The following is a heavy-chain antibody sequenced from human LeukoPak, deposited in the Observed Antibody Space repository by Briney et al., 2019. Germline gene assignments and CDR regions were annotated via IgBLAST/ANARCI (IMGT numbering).Heavy chain of an antibody. D-gene: IGHD3-9*01. V-gene: IGHV1-18*01. J-gene: IGHJ4*02. CDR3: ARFGTSLTGDPHDY. CDR1: GYTFSNYG. Sequence: GASVKVSCKASGYTFSNYGISWVRQAPGQGLEWMGWISSYNDNTNYAQKLQGRVTMTRDTSISTAYMELSRLRSDDTAVYYCARFGTSLTGDPHDYWGQGTLVTVSS. CDR2: ISSYNDNT.